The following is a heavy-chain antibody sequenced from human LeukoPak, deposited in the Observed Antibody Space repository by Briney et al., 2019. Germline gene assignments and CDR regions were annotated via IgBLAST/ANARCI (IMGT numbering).Heavy chain of an antibody. CDR3: ARIPPFGTGYCPDY. Sequence: GGSLRLSCAASGFTFSDYYMSWIRQAPGKGLEWVSYISSSGSTIYYADSVKGRFTISRDNAKNSLYLQMNSLKTEDTAVYYCARIPPFGTGYCPDYWGQGALVTVSS. J-gene: IGHJ4*02. V-gene: IGHV3-11*01. CDR2: ISSSGSTI. CDR1: GFTFSDYY. D-gene: IGHD3/OR15-3a*01.